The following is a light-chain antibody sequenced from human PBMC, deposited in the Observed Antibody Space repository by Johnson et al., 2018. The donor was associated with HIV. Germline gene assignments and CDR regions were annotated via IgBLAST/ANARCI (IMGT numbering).Light chain of an antibody. V-gene: IGLV1-51*02. CDR2: KDN. CDR1: SSNIGNNY. Sequence: QSLLTQPPSVSAAPGQMVSISCSGSSSNIGNNYVSWYQQLPGTAPKLLIYKDNERPSDIPDRFSGSKSGTSATLGITGLQTGDEADYYCGTWDTSLSAGGVFGTGTKVTVL. J-gene: IGLJ1*01. CDR3: GTWDTSLSAGGV.